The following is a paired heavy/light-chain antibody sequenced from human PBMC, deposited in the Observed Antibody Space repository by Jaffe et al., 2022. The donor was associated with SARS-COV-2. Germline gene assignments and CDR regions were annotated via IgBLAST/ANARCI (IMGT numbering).Light chain of an antibody. CDR3: HQLISYPYT. CDR2: AAS. Sequence: DIQLTQSPSFLSASVGDRVTITCRASEAVSSYLAWYQQKPGKAPSLLVYAASTLQSGVPSRFSGSGSGTEFTLTISSLQPEDFATYYCHQLISYPYTFGQGTKVDI. J-gene: IGKJ2*01. CDR1: EAVSSY. V-gene: IGKV1-9*01.
Heavy chain of an antibody. V-gene: IGHV3-23*04. J-gene: IGHJ3*01. Sequence: EVQLVESGGGFVQPGKSLRLSCAASGFTFGIYAMNWVRQAPGKGLEWVSKIDGSGGSTYYADSVRGRFTISRDNSNDTLFLHMTSLRVEDSATYFCARDGRWQRMFEFWGQGTAVAVSP. CDR3: ARDGRWQRMFEF. CDR1: GFTFGIYA. CDR2: IDGSGGST. D-gene: IGHD6-25*01.